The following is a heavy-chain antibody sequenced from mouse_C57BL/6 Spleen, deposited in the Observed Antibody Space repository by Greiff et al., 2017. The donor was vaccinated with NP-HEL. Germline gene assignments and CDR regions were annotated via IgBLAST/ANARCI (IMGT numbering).Heavy chain of an antibody. D-gene: IGHD1-1*01. Sequence: EVKLVESEGGLVQPGSSMKLSCTASGFTFSDYYMAWVRQVPEKGLEWVANINYDGSSTYYLDSLKSRFITSRDNAKNILYLQMSSLKSEDTATYYCARLYYGSSYWYFDVWGTGTTVTVSS. CDR2: INYDGSST. CDR3: ARLYYGSSYWYFDV. CDR1: GFTFSDYY. J-gene: IGHJ1*03. V-gene: IGHV5-16*01.